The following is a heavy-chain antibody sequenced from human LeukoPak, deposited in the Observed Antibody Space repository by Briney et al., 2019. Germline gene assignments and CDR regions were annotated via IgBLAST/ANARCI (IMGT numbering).Heavy chain of an antibody. J-gene: IGHJ4*02. V-gene: IGHV1-18*01. CDR3: VRGGPCVYTSNCCPFDI. Sequence: ASVKASCKASGYTLTSFGISWVRQAPGQGLEWMGWISADNGNTNYAQKLQGRVTLTTDTSTSTAYMELRSLRSDDTAVYYCVRGGPCVYTSNCCPFDIWGEGALVTVSS. CDR1: GYTLTSFG. CDR2: ISADNGNT. D-gene: IGHD6-13*01.